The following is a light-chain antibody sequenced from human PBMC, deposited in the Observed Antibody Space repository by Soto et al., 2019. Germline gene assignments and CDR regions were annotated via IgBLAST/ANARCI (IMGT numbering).Light chain of an antibody. CDR2: DAS. CDR3: QRYGRSPPIT. J-gene: IGKJ5*01. Sequence: EIVLTQSPATLSLSPGERATLPCRASQSVSNFLAWYQHKPGQAARLLIYDASIRATGVPARFSGSGSGTDFSLTISSLEPEDFAVYYCQRYGRSPPITFGQGTRLEIK. CDR1: QSVSNF. V-gene: IGKV3-11*01.